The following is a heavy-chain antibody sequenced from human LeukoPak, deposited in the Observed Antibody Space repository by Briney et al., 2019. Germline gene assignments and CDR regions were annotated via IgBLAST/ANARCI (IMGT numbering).Heavy chain of an antibody. Sequence: ASVKVSCKASGYTFTSSDINWVRQATGQGLEWMGLMNPNSGNTGYAQKFPGVVNMTRKTSISTAYMELSSLRSEDTAVYYCARGRVSGSGVGYWGQGTLVTVSS. CDR2: MNPNSGNT. J-gene: IGHJ4*02. CDR1: GYTFTSSD. D-gene: IGHD3-10*01. V-gene: IGHV1-8*01. CDR3: ARGRVSGSGVGY.